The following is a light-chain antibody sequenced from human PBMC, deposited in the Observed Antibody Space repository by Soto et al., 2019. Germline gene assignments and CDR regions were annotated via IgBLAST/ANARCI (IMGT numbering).Light chain of an antibody. CDR2: DVS. Sequence: IVLTQSPATLSFSPLESATLSSSASQDISNYLIVYQQKPGQAPRLLIYDVSNRATGIPARFSGSGSGTAFTLTISSLEPEDFAVYYCQKRSNWPRKFGQGTKVDIK. V-gene: IGKV3-11*01. CDR1: QDISNY. CDR3: QKRSNWPRK. J-gene: IGKJ1*01.